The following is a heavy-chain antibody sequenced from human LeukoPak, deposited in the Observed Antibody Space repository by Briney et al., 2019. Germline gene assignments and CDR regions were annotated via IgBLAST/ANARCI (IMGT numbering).Heavy chain of an antibody. CDR3: ARGGYSSSWYQFDY. D-gene: IGHD6-13*01. V-gene: IGHV4-31*03. CDR1: GGPISSGGYY. CDR2: IYYSGST. Sequence: SETLSLTCTVSGGPISSGGYYWSWIRQHPGKGPEWIGYIYYSGSTYYNPSLKSRVTISVDTSKNQFSLKLSSVTAADTAVYYCARGGYSSSWYQFDYWGQGTLVTVSS. J-gene: IGHJ4*02.